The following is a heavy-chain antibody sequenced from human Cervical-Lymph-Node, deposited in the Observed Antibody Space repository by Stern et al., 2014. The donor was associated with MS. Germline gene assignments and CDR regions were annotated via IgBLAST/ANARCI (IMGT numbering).Heavy chain of an antibody. CDR1: GFTFSHYS. J-gene: IGHJ4*02. V-gene: IGHV3-21*01. Sequence: EVQLVQSGGGLVKPGESLRLSCDASGFTFSHYSINLVRQAPGKGLEWISSISNISTRTYYADSVEGRFTITRDSAKDSVSLHMVSLRAEDTAVYYCARARVGDYARSPHLDSWGQGTLVTVSS. D-gene: IGHD4-17*01. CDR3: ARARVGDYARSPHLDS. CDR2: ISNISTRT.